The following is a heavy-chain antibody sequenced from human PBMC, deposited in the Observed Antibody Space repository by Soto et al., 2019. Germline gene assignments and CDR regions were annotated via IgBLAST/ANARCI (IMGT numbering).Heavy chain of an antibody. CDR3: ARPRNGITMISY. Sequence: GGSLRLSCAASGFTFSSYAMHWVRQAPGKGLEWVAVISYDGSNKYYADSVKGRFTISRDNSKNTLYLQMNSLRAEDTAVYYCARPRNGITMISYWGQGTLVTVSS. V-gene: IGHV3-30-3*01. CDR1: GFTFSSYA. CDR2: ISYDGSNK. J-gene: IGHJ4*02. D-gene: IGHD3-22*01.